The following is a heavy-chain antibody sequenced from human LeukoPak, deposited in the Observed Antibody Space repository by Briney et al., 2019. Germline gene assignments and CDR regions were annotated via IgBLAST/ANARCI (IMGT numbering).Heavy chain of an antibody. V-gene: IGHV3-30-3*01. D-gene: IGHD3-22*01. CDR3: ASLFPNYYGSSGNFDY. CDR1: GFTFSSYA. Sequence: GSLRPSCAASGFTFSSYAMHWVRQAPGKGLEWVAVISYDGSNKYYADSVKGRFTISRDNSKNTLHLQMNSLRAEDTAVYYCASLFPNYYGSSGNFDYWGQGTLVTVSS. J-gene: IGHJ4*02. CDR2: ISYDGSNK.